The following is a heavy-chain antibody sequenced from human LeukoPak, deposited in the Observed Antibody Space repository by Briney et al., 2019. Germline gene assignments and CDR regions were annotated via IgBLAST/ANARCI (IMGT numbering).Heavy chain of an antibody. D-gene: IGHD3-10*01. Sequence: PGGSLRLSCAASGFTFSSYWMSWVRQPPGKGLEWIGEINHSGSTNYNPSLKSRVTISVDTSKNRFSLKLSSVTAADTAVYYCARGNKRAYYYGSGSLHWGQGTLVTVSS. CDR1: GFTFSSYW. J-gene: IGHJ4*02. CDR3: ARGNKRAYYYGSGSLH. CDR2: INHSGST. V-gene: IGHV4-34*01.